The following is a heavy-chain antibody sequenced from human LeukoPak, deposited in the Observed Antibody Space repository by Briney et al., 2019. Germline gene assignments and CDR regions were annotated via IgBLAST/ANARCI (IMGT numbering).Heavy chain of an antibody. CDR2: IYYSGST. CDR3: ARAMIVGIPIDY. Sequence: TLSLTCTVSGGSISSGGYYWSWIRQHPGKGLEWIGYIYYSGSTYYNPSLKSRVTISVDTSKNQFSLKLSPVTAADTAVYYCARAMIVGIPIDYWGQGTLVTVSS. D-gene: IGHD3-22*01. J-gene: IGHJ4*02. V-gene: IGHV4-31*03. CDR1: GGSISSGGYY.